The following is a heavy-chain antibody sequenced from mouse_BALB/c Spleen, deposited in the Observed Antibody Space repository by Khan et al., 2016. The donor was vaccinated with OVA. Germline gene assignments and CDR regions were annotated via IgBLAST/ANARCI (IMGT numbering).Heavy chain of an antibody. Sequence: QMQLKESGPGLVAPSQSLSITCTVSGFSLTGYGINWVRQPPGKGLEWLGMIWGDGSTDYNSVLKSRLSISKDNSKSQVFLKMNSLQTDDTARYYFARGPYYGNYFAMDYWGQGTSVTVSS. CDR2: IWGDGST. CDR1: GFSLTGYG. V-gene: IGHV2-6-7*01. D-gene: IGHD2-10*01. CDR3: ARGPYYGNYFAMDY. J-gene: IGHJ4*01.